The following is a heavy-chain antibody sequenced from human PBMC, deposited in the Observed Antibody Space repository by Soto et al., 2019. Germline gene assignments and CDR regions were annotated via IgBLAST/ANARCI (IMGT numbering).Heavy chain of an antibody. CDR1: GYTFTGYY. CDR2: INPNSGGT. Sequence: QVQLVQSGAEVKKPGASVKVSCTASGYTFTGYYMHWVRQAPGQGLEWMGWINPNSGGTNYAQKLQGGVTMTGDTSIRAAYVELSRLRSDDTAVYYGARDGQNYGSGSYWGQGTLVTVSS. D-gene: IGHD3-10*01. J-gene: IGHJ4*02. V-gene: IGHV1-2*02. CDR3: ARDGQNYGSGSY.